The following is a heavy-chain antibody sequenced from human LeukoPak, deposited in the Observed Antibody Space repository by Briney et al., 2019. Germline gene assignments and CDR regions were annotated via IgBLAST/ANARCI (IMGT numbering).Heavy chain of an antibody. J-gene: IGHJ4*02. D-gene: IGHD6-13*01. Sequence: PGRSLRLSCAASGFTYDDYAMHWVRQGPGKGLEWVSGISWNSGGIGYADSVKGRFTISRDNAKNSLYLQMNSLRAEDTALYYCAKDMRRIAAAGNDYWGQGTLVTVRS. V-gene: IGHV3-9*01. CDR2: ISWNSGGI. CDR1: GFTYDDYA. CDR3: AKDMRRIAAAGNDY.